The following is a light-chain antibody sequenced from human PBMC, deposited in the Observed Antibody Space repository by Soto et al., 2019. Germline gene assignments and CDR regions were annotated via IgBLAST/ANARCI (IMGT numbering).Light chain of an antibody. Sequence: QSVLTQPRSVSGSPGQSVTISCTGTSSDVGGYNFVSWYQQYPGKAPKLIIYEVSNRPSGVSNRFSGSKSGNTASLTISGLQAEDEADYYCSSYTGSSTSNYVFETGTKLTVL. CDR1: SSDVGGYNF. V-gene: IGLV2-14*01. J-gene: IGLJ1*01. CDR2: EVS. CDR3: SSYTGSSTSNYV.